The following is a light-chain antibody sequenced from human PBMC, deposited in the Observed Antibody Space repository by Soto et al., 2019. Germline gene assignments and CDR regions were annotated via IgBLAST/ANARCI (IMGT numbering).Light chain of an antibody. V-gene: IGLV2-14*01. CDR1: SSDIGRYNY. Sequence: QSALTQPASVSGSPGQSITIFCTGTSSDIGRYNYVSWHQLHPGKAPKLIIYEVNSRPSGISDRFSGSKSGNTASLTISGLQAEDEADYYCGSYTTTTTGVFGTGTKLTAL. CDR3: GSYTTTTTGV. J-gene: IGLJ1*01. CDR2: EVN.